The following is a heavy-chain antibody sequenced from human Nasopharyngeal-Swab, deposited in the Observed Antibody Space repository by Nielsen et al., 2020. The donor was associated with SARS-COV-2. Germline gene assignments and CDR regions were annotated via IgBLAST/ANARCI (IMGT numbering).Heavy chain of an antibody. Sequence: GESLKISCVASGFTFSKFWMSWVRQAPGKGLEWVANIKQDGSEKNYVDSVKGRFTISRDNAKNSLFLQMNSLRAEDTAVYYCARDSYDFWSGLLRFDYWGQGTLVTVSS. CDR3: ARDSYDFWSGLLRFDY. CDR2: IKQDGSEK. D-gene: IGHD3-3*01. J-gene: IGHJ4*02. CDR1: GFTFSKFW. V-gene: IGHV3-7*03.